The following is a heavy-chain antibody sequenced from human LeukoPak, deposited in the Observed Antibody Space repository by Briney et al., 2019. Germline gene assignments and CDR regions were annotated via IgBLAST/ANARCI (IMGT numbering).Heavy chain of an antibody. CDR2: ISSSGSTI. CDR1: GGSISSSSYY. CDR3: ARDHRYSSSPHSY. Sequence: LSLTCTVSGGSISSSSYYMSWIRQAPGKGLEWVSYISSSGSTIYYADSVKGRFTISRDNAKNSLYLQMNSLRAEDTAVYYCARDHRYSSSPHSYWGQGTLVTVSS. D-gene: IGHD6-6*01. J-gene: IGHJ4*02. V-gene: IGHV3-11*04.